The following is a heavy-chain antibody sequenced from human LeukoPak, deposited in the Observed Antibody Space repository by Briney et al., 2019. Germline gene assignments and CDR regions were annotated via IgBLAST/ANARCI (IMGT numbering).Heavy chain of an antibody. CDR3: TTKVIRGNSGDDYDD. Sequence: PGGSLRLSCAASGVTFSSYGMHWVRQAPGKGLEWVALISSDGNDKLYGDSVKGRFTISRDDSKSTLYLQMNILRAEDTAVYYCTTKVIRGNSGDDYDDWGQGTLVTVSS. CDR1: GVTFSSYG. D-gene: IGHD5-12*01. J-gene: IGHJ4*02. CDR2: ISSDGNDK. V-gene: IGHV3-30*03.